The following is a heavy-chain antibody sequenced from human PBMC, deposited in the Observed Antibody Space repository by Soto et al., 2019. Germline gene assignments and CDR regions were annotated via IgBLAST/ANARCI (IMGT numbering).Heavy chain of an antibody. CDR1: EFIFRNYA. CDR2: ISNSGDTT. CDR3: AKGLYGTNFFDY. V-gene: IGHV3-23*01. J-gene: IGHJ4*02. Sequence: GSLRLSCAASEFIFRNYAMNWVRQAPGKGLEWVSVISNSGDTTDYADSVKGRFTISRDNSKNTLYLQMSSLRVEDTAIYYCAKGLYGTNFFDYWGQGT. D-gene: IGHD1-1*01.